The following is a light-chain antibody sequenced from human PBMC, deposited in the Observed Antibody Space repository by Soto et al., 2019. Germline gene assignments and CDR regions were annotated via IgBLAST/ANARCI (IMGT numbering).Light chain of an antibody. V-gene: IGKV1-5*03. CDR2: KAS. CDR3: QQYTSYYT. CDR1: QSVSGW. J-gene: IGKJ5*01. Sequence: DVQMTQSPSSLSASVGDRVTITCRASQSVSGWLAWYQQKPGEAPNLLIYKASTLDSGVPSRFSGSGSGTDFTLTISGMQPDDFATYYCQQYTSYYTFGQGTRLEI.